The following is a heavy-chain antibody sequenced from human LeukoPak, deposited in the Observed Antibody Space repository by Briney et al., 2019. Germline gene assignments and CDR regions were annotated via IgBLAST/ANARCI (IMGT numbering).Heavy chain of an antibody. CDR1: GFTFSSYG. CDR3: ARTPSYSGSYSIDY. D-gene: IGHD1-26*01. CDR2: INPSGGST. Sequence: GGSLRLSCAASGFTFSSYGMHWVRQAPGQGLEWMGIINPSGGSTNYAQKFQGRVTMTRDTSPSTAYMELSSLRSEDTAVYYCARTPSYSGSYSIDYWGQGTLVTVSS. V-gene: IGHV1-46*01. J-gene: IGHJ4*02.